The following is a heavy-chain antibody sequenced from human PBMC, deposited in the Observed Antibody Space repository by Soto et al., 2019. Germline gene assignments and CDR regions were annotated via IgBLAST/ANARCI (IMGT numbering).Heavy chain of an antibody. D-gene: IGHD1-26*01. V-gene: IGHV3-30-3*01. CDR3: ARDDEGGSDCDLGY. J-gene: IGHJ4*02. CDR2: ISRDGSKA. Sequence: QVQLVESGGGVVQPGRSLTLSCAASGFTFSSYVIHWVRQTPDKGLEWVAFISRDGSKAYYADSVKGRFIISRDNSKNTLYLEMNSLRAEDSAVYYCARDDEGGSDCDLGYWGQGTLVTVSS. CDR1: GFTFSSYV.